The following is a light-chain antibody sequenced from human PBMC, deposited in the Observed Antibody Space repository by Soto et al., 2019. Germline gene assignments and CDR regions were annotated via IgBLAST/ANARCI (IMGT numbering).Light chain of an antibody. CDR2: KAS. Sequence: DIQMTQSPSPLSASVGDRVTITCRASQTISNWLAWYQQQPGKAPKLLIYKASTLEDGVPSRFSGSGSGTEFTLTITGLQPDDFATYYCQHRTTFGQGTNLEIK. CDR1: QTISNW. J-gene: IGKJ2*01. CDR3: QHRTT. V-gene: IGKV1-5*03.